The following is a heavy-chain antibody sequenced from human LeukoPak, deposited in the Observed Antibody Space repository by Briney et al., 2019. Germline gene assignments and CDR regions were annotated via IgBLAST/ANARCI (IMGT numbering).Heavy chain of an antibody. J-gene: IGHJ6*02. V-gene: IGHV3-66*01. CDR3: AGDGTCSGGSCYSFYGLDV. CDR2: IYSGGST. Sequence: GGSLRLSCAASGFTVSSNYMSWVRQAPGKGLEWVSVIYSGGSTYYADSVKGRFTISRDNSKNTLYLQMNSLRAEDTAVYYCAGDGTCSGGSCYSFYGLDVWGQGTTVTVSS. CDR1: GFTVSSNY. D-gene: IGHD2-15*01.